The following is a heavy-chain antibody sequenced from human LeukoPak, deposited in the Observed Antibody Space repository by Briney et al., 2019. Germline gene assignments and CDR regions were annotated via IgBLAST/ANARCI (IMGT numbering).Heavy chain of an antibody. D-gene: IGHD2-2*01. CDR1: GFTYSDYY. Sequence: GGSLRLSGAASGFTYSDYYMSWIRQAPGKGLEWVSGITSNGDTIGYVDSVKGRFTISRDNAKNSLYMQMNSLRDEDTAFYYCAGRASDSYLVYWGQEILVTVST. J-gene: IGHJ4*02. CDR2: ITSNGDTI. V-gene: IGHV3-20*04. CDR3: AGRASDSYLVY.